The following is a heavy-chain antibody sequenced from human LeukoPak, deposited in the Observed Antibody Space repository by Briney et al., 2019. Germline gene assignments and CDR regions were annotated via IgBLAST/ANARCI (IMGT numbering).Heavy chain of an antibody. CDR1: GFTFSSYS. V-gene: IGHV3-48*02. CDR3: VRDRSGSGYGDH. J-gene: IGHJ4*02. D-gene: IGHD5-12*01. Sequence: GGSLRLSCAASGFTFSSYSMNWVRQAPGKGLEWVSYISPSSSAIYYADSVKGRFTISRDNAKNSLYLQMSSLRDEGTAVYHCVRDRSGSGYGDHWGQGALVTVSS. CDR2: ISPSSSAI.